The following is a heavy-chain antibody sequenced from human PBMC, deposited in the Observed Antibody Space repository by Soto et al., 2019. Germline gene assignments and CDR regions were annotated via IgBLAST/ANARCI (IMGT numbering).Heavy chain of an antibody. CDR1: GFNFDTAP. J-gene: IGHJ5*01. D-gene: IGHD7-27*01. CDR3: ARDVHWGFDS. V-gene: IGHV3-48*02. CDR2: IRVGGSAS. Sequence: EVRLVQSGGGLVQPGGSLRLSCAASGFNFDTAPMNWVRQAPGKGLEWLANIRVGGSASSYADSVKGRFTISRDNAKNSLFLQMSGLRDDDTAMYFCARDVHWGFDSWGQGTLVTVSS.